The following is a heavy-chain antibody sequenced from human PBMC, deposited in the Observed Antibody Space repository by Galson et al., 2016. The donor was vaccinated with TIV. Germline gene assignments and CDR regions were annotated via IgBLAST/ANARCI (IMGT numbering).Heavy chain of an antibody. J-gene: IGHJ5*02. CDR2: INPNTGGA. CDR3: ARGLPDRRGFDP. Sequence: SCKASGYTLSSYSISWVRQAPGQGLEWMAWINPNTGGAIYAPKFQGWVTVTRDTSISTTYMDLTRLRSNDTALYFCARGLPDRRGFDPWGQGTLFTVSS. CDR1: GYTLSSYS. V-gene: IGHV1-2*04.